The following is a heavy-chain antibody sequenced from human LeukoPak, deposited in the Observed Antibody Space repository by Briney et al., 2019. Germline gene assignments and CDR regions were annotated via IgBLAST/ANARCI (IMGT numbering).Heavy chain of an antibody. V-gene: IGHV4-38-2*02. Sequence: SETLSLTCNVSGYSISSGYFWGWVRQPPGKGLEWIGSIYQRATVHYNPSLKSRVTISVDTSKNQFSLKLRSVTAADTAVYYCARETSQKGAHYMDVWGKGTTVTISS. D-gene: IGHD3-16*01. CDR2: IYQRATV. CDR1: GYSISSGYF. CDR3: ARETSQKGAHYMDV. J-gene: IGHJ6*03.